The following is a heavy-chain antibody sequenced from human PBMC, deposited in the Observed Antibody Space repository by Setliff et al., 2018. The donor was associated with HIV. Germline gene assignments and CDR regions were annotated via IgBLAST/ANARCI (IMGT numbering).Heavy chain of an antibody. CDR1: GFSFSNYA. J-gene: IGHJ4*02. CDR2: VIRGGHNT. V-gene: IGHV3-23*01. CDR3: ITDRLPGGGTYYTGFLGY. Sequence: GGSLRLSCAASGFSFSNYAMSWVRQAPGKGLEWVSSVIRGGHNTFYADSVKGRFTISRDNSKDTLYLQMSGLTAEDTAVYYCITDRLPGGGTYYTGFLGYWGLGTLVTVSS. D-gene: IGHD1-26*01.